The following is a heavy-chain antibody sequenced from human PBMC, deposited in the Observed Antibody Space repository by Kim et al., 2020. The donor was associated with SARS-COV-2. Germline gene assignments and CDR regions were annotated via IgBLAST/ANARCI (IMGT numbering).Heavy chain of an antibody. CDR2: NT. Sequence: NTNYAQKLQGRVTMTTDTSTSTAYMELRSLRSDDTAVYYCAARGELDFDYWGQGTLVTVSS. V-gene: IGHV1-18*01. J-gene: IGHJ4*02. CDR3: AARGELDFDY. D-gene: IGHD3-16*01.